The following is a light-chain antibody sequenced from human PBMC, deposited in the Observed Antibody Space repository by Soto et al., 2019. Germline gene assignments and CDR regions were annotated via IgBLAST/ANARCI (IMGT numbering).Light chain of an antibody. CDR3: VQYHNTWA. Sequence: ILMTQSPATVSVSPGESATLSCRASQNIYYNVAWYQQRPGQTPRLLIYRASTRAPGVPARFSGSGSGTEFTLGIRSLQPEDFTVYSCVQYHNTWAFGEGNKVDIK. CDR1: QNIYYN. CDR2: RAS. V-gene: IGKV3-15*01. J-gene: IGKJ1*01.